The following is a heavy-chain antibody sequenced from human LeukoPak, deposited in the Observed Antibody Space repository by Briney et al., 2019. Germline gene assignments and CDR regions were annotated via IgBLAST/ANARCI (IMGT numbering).Heavy chain of an antibody. D-gene: IGHD3-10*01. CDR3: ARALLWFGEFPGGDY. CDR1: GFTFSSYT. V-gene: IGHV3-30*04. Sequence: PGGSLRLSCAASGFTFSSYTMHWVRQAPGKRLNGVAVISYDGSNKYYADSVKGRFTTSRDNSKNTLYLQMNSLRAEDTAVYYCARALLWFGEFPGGDYWGQGTLVTVSS. J-gene: IGHJ4*02. CDR2: ISYDGSNK.